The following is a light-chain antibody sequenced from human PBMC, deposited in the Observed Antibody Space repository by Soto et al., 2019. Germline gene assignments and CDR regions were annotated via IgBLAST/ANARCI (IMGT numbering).Light chain of an antibody. CDR3: SSYTTSSTVV. J-gene: IGLJ2*01. Sequence: QSALTQPASVSGSPGQSLTISCTGTSSDVGGYNYVSWYQQHPGKAPKLLIYDVTNRPSGVSNRFSASKSGNTAFLTISGLQAEDEADYYCSSYTTSSTVVFGGGTKLTVL. CDR1: SSDVGGYNY. CDR2: DVT. V-gene: IGLV2-14*03.